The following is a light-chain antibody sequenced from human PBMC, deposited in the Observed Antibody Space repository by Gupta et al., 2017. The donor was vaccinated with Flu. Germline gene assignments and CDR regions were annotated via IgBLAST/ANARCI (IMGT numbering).Light chain of an antibody. V-gene: IGLV2-14*01. CDR1: SSDAGGSNY. J-gene: IGLJ1*01. Sequence: QSALTQPASESGSPGQSITISCTGTSSDAGGSNYVSWYQQHPGKAPNLMIYDVSNRPSGVSSRFSGSKSGNTASLTISGLEAEDESDYYCSSYTSTNTFYVFGTGTKVTVL. CDR2: DVS. CDR3: SSYTSTNTFYV.